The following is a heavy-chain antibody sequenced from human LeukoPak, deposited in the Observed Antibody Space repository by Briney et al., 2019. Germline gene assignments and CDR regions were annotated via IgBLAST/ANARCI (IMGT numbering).Heavy chain of an antibody. J-gene: IGHJ3*02. V-gene: IGHV6-1*01. CDR2: TYYRSKWYN. CDR1: GDSVSSNSAA. Sequence: SQTLSLTFAISGDSVSSNSAAWNWIRQSPSRGLEWLGRTYYRSKWYNDYVVSVKSRITINPDTSKNQFSMQLNSVNPEDTAVYYCARGQQWLDDAFDIWGQGTMVTVSS. CDR3: ARGQQWLDDAFDI. D-gene: IGHD6-19*01.